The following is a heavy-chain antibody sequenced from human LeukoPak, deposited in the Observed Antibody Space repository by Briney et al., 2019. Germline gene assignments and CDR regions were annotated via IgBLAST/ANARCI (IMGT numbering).Heavy chain of an antibody. CDR3: SGPAGGGYSD. J-gene: IGHJ4*02. D-gene: IGHD4-23*01. V-gene: IGHV3-48*01. Sequence: GGSLRLSCAASGVTFSSYSMNWVRQAPGKGLGWVSYISSSSSTRYYADSVKGRFTISRDNAKNSLYLQMNSLRADDTAAYYSSGPAGGGYSDWGQGTLVTVSS. CDR2: ISSSSSTR. CDR1: GVTFSSYS.